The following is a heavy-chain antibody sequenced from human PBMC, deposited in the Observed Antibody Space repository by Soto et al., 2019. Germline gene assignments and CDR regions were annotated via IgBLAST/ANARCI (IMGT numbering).Heavy chain of an antibody. Sequence: GGSLRLSCAASGFTFSYYYMSWIRQAPGKGLEWVSYISSSGSTIYYADSLKGRFTISRDNAKNSLYLQMNSLRDEDTAVYYCARDRDTNMETFDYWGQGTLVTVSS. V-gene: IGHV3-11*01. CDR3: ARDRDTNMETFDY. J-gene: IGHJ4*02. D-gene: IGHD5-18*01. CDR2: ISSSGSTI. CDR1: GFTFSYYY.